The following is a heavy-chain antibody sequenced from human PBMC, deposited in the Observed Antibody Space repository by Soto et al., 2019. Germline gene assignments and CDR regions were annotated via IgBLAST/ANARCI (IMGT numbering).Heavy chain of an antibody. D-gene: IGHD3-9*01. V-gene: IGHV3-23*01. CDR3: AIPTGVLRYFDWPIDY. CDR1: GFTFSSYA. J-gene: IGHJ4*02. CDR2: ISGSGGST. Sequence: PGGSLRLSCAASGFTFSSYAMSWVRQAPGKGLEWVSAISGSGGSTYYADSVKGRFTISRDNSKNTLYLQMNSLRAEDTAVYYCAIPTGVLRYFDWPIDYWGQGTLVTVS.